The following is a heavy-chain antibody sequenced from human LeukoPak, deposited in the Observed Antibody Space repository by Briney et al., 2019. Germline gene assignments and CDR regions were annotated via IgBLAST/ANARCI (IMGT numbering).Heavy chain of an antibody. J-gene: IGHJ4*02. CDR3: ARAPYGDYFFDY. Sequence: SVKVSCKASGGTFSSYAISWVRQAPGQGLEWRGRIIPILGIANYAQKFQGRVTITADKSTSTAYMELSSLRSEDTPVYYCARAPYGDYFFDYWGQGTLVTVSS. CDR1: GGTFSSYA. D-gene: IGHD4-17*01. V-gene: IGHV1-69*04. CDR2: IIPILGIA.